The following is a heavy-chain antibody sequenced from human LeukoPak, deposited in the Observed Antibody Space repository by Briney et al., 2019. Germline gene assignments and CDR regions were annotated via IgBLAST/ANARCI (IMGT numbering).Heavy chain of an antibody. CDR3: ARERKSGWLQRTYNFDY. CDR2: IKQDGSEK. CDR1: GFTFSSYG. V-gene: IGHV3-7*01. Sequence: PGGSLRLSCAASGFTFSSYGMHWVRQAPGKGLEWVANIKQDGSEKYYVDSVKGRFTISRDNAKNSLYLQMNSLRAEDTAVYYCARERKSGWLQRTYNFDYWGQGTLVTVSS. J-gene: IGHJ4*02. D-gene: IGHD5-24*01.